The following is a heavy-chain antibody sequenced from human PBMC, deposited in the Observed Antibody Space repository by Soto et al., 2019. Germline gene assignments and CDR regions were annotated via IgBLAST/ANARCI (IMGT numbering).Heavy chain of an antibody. V-gene: IGHV4-39*01. CDR1: GGSITSSSHF. Sequence: SDTLSLTCTASGGSITSSSHFWCWVRQPPGKGLEWIGTIYFTGNTYYTPSLKSRLTMSIDTSKNEFSLRLNSVTAADTAVYYCAGQTFTIAAASYGRSNWFDPWGPGTLVTVSS. J-gene: IGHJ5*02. CDR3: AGQTFTIAAASYGRSNWFDP. D-gene: IGHD6-25*01. CDR2: IYFTGNT.